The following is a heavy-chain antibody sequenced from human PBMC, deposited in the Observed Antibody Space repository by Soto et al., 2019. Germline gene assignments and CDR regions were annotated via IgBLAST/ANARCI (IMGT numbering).Heavy chain of an antibody. D-gene: IGHD1-1*01. CDR1: GFTFSSYA. V-gene: IGHV3-64*01. CDR3: ARAESDHWNTWRNWFDP. Sequence: GGSLRLSCAASGFTFSSYAMHWVRQAPGKGLEYVSAISSNGGSTYYANSVKGRFTISRDNSKNTLYLQMGSLRAEDMAVYYCARAESDHWNTWRNWFDPWGQGTLVTVAS. J-gene: IGHJ5*02. CDR2: ISSNGGST.